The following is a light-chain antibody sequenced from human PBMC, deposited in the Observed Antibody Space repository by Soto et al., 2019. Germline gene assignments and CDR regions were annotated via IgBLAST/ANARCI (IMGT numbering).Light chain of an antibody. CDR1: SSNIGAGYD. Sequence: QSVLTQPPSVSGAPGQRVTISCTGSSSNIGAGYDVHWYQQLPGTAPKLLIYGNNNRPSGVPDRFSGSKSGTSASLAITGLQAEDEADFYCQSYDNSLIRFYVFGTGTKVTDL. V-gene: IGLV1-40*01. CDR3: QSYDNSLIRFYV. CDR2: GNN. J-gene: IGLJ1*01.